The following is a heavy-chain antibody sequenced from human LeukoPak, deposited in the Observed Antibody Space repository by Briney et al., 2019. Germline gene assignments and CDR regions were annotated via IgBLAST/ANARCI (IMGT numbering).Heavy chain of an antibody. CDR3: ARGLLSAAAGTWFDP. D-gene: IGHD6-13*01. CDR2: INHSGST. CDR1: GGSFSGYY. J-gene: IGHJ5*02. Sequence: PSETLSLTCAVYGGSFSGYYWSWIRQPPGKGLEWIGEINHSGSTNYNPSLKSRVTISVDTSKNQFSLKLSSVTAADTAVYYFARGLLSAAAGTWFDPWGQGTLVTVSS. V-gene: IGHV4-34*01.